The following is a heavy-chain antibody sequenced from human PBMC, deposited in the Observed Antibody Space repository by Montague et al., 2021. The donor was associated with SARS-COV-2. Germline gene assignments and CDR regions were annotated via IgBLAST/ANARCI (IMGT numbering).Heavy chain of an antibody. CDR3: ARAVSVRRAVNWFDP. CDR2: IYYSGGT. V-gene: IGHV4-59*11. Sequence: SETLSLTCTVSGGSMSDHYWAWIRQPPGKGLEWLAYIYYSGGTNSNASLKSRVSMSVDTSKNQFSLKLTSVTAADTAAYYCARAVSVRRAVNWFDPWGQGTLVTVSS. D-gene: IGHD3-10*01. J-gene: IGHJ5*02. CDR1: GGSMSDHY.